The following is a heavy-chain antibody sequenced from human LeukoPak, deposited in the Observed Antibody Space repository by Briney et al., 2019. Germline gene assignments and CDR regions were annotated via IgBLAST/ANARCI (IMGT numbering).Heavy chain of an antibody. CDR1: GGSMTHYY. CDR2: IYNNGRT. D-gene: IGHD5-12*01. V-gene: IGHV4-4*07. J-gene: IGHJ4*02. CDR3: ARCTITPYYFDY. Sequence: SETLSLTCTVSGGSMTHYYWSWIRQPAGKGLEWIGRIYNNGRTNYNPSLESRVTMSVDTSKNQFSLRLSSVTAADTAVYYCARCTITPYYFDYWGQGTLVTVSS.